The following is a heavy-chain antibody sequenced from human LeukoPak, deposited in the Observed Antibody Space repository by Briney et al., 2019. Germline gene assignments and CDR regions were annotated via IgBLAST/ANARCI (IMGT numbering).Heavy chain of an antibody. D-gene: IGHD1-26*01. Sequence: PGGSLRLSCAASGFTFSSYEMNWVRQAPGKGVEWVSYISSSGSTIYYADSVKGRFTISRDNAKNSLYLQMNSLRAEDTAVYYCARDSGSYVNYFDYWGQGTLVTVSS. V-gene: IGHV3-48*03. CDR1: GFTFSSYE. CDR2: ISSSGSTI. J-gene: IGHJ4*02. CDR3: ARDSGSYVNYFDY.